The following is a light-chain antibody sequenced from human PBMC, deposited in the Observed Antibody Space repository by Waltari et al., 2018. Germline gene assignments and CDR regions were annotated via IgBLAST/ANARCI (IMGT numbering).Light chain of an antibody. CDR2: WAS. V-gene: IGKV4-1*01. CDR1: QSVLYSSNNKNY. CDR3: QQYYSTLT. Sequence: DIVLTQSPDSLAVSLGERATIHCTSSQSVLYSSNNKNYLAWYQQKPGQPPKLLIYWASTRESGVPDRFSGSGSGTDFTLTISSLQAEDVAVYYCQQYYSTLTFGQGTKLEIK. J-gene: IGKJ2*01.